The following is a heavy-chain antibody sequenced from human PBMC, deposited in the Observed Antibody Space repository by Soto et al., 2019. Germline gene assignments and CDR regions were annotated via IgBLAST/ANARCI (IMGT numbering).Heavy chain of an antibody. CDR3: ARCTGTMIPY. J-gene: IGHJ4*02. CDR2: IFSRGST. D-gene: IGHD1-7*01. CDR1: GGSIGSSSYY. Sequence: PSETLSLTCTASGGSIGSSSYYWGWIRQPPGKGLEWIGTIFSRGSTYYNPSLKSRVIISEDTSKNQVSLNLRSVTAADAAVYYCARCTGTMIPYWGQGTLVTVSS. V-gene: IGHV4-39*01.